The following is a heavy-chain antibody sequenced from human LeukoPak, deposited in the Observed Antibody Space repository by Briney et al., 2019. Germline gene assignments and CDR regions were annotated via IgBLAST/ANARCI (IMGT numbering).Heavy chain of an antibody. CDR3: ARESVRFLEWLVYYYYYGMDV. CDR2: IWYDGSNK. CDR1: GFTFSSYG. D-gene: IGHD3-3*01. J-gene: IGHJ6*02. V-gene: IGHV3-33*01. Sequence: PGGSLRLSCAASGFTFSSYGMHWVRQAPGKGLEWVAVIWYDGSNKYYADSVKGRFTISRDNSKNTLYLQMNSLRAEDTAVYYCARESVRFLEWLVYYYYYGMDVWGQGTTVTVSS.